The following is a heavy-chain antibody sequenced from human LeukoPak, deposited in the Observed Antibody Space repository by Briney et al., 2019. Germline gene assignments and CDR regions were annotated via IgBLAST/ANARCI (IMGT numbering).Heavy chain of an antibody. CDR1: GYTFTSYE. CDR3: ARHCSSTICPPTTVTTHTYYYYGMDV. Sequence: ASVKVSCKASGYTFTSYEINWVRQATGQGLEWMGWMNANSGNTGYAQKFQGRVTMTRNTSISTAYMELSSLRSEDTAVYYCARHCSSTICPPTTVTTHTYYYYGMDVWGQGTTVTVSS. D-gene: IGHD2-2*01. CDR2: MNANSGNT. V-gene: IGHV1-8*01. J-gene: IGHJ6*02.